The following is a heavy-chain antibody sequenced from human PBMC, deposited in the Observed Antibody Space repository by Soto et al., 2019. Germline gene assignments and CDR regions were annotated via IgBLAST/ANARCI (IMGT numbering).Heavy chain of an antibody. CDR3: ARQGVALELDF. J-gene: IGHJ4*02. D-gene: IGHD2-21*01. CDR2: ISYDGSHQ. Sequence: GGSLRLSCAASGFTFATYILHWVRQAPGKGLEWVAVISYDGSHQYYGDSVKGRFTISRDNPGNTLYLQMNSLTAEDTAVYYCARQGVALELDFWGQGTLVTVS. CDR1: GFTFATYI. V-gene: IGHV3-30-3*01.